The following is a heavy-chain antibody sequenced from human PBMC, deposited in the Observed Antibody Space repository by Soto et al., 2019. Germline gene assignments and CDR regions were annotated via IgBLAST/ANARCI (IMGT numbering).Heavy chain of an antibody. V-gene: IGHV1-46*01. CDR1: GYTFTTYY. CDR3: ATRDPGHY. Sequence: ASAMVSFTASGYTFTTYYMHWVRQAPGQGLEWMGIISPDGGRTSYAQKFQGRVTMTRDTSTSTVYMELSSLRSEDTAVYYCATRDPGHYWGQGTLVTVSS. CDR2: ISPDGGRT. J-gene: IGHJ4*02.